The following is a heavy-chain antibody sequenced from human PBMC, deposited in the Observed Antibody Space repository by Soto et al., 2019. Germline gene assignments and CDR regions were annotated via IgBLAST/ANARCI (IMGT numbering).Heavy chain of an antibody. D-gene: IGHD3-22*01. CDR2: IYSIGTT. CDR3: ARLGGYYQAFDQ. V-gene: IGHV4-39*07. Sequence: TSETLSLTCTVSGGSITRSSYWGSIRQPPGKGVEWIGSIYSIGTTSYNPSLKGRVTVSLDTSKKQFSLKLRSVTAASTAVYFCARLGGYYQAFDQWGQGAPVTVSS. CDR1: GGSITRSSY. J-gene: IGHJ4*01.